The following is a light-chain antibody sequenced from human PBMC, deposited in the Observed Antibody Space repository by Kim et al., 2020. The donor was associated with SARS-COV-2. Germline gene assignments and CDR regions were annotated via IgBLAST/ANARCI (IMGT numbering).Light chain of an antibody. J-gene: IGKJ4*01. CDR3: QQSYSTPLT. CDR1: QSISSY. Sequence: ASVGDRVTITCRASQSISSYLNWYQQKPGKPPKLLIYAASSLQSGVPSRFSGSGSGTDFTLTISSLQPEDFATYYCQQSYSTPLTFGGGTKVDIK. V-gene: IGKV1-39*01. CDR2: AAS.